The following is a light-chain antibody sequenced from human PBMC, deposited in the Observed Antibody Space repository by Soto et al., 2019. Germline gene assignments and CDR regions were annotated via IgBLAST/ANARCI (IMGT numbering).Light chain of an antibody. CDR2: ENN. Sequence: QSVLTQPPSVSAAPGQTVTISCSGSSSNIGNNYVSWYQQLPGTAPKLLIYENNKRPSGIPDRFSGSKSGTSATLGITGLQTGDEADYYCGTWDSSPGDVFGTGTKLTVL. J-gene: IGLJ1*01. CDR3: GTWDSSPGDV. V-gene: IGLV1-51*02. CDR1: SSNIGNNY.